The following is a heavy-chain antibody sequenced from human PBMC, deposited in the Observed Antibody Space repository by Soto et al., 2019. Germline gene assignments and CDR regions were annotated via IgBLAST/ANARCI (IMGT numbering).Heavy chain of an antibody. V-gene: IGHV1-18*01. CDR3: ARDIESVTAKHFFYYYAMDV. D-gene: IGHD2-8*01. Sequence: ASVKVSCKASGYTFTSYGISWVRQAPGQGLEWLGWITTYNGNTKYPETLQGRVRLTIDKSTSTAYMELRSLRSDDTAVYYCARDIESVTAKHFFYYYAMDVWGQGTTVTVSS. J-gene: IGHJ6*02. CDR2: ITTYNGNT. CDR1: GYTFTSYG.